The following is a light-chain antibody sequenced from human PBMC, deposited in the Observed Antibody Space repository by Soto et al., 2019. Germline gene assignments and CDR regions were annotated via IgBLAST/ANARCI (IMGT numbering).Light chain of an antibody. J-gene: IGKJ1*01. Sequence: DIHMTQSPSTLSASVGDRLTITCRRSQSISSWLAWYHQKPGKAAKLLIYDASSFESGVPSRFSGSGSGTEVTLTIISLQPDDFATYYCQQCNGYSRTFGQGTKVDIK. V-gene: IGKV1-5*01. CDR1: QSISSW. CDR2: DAS. CDR3: QQCNGYSRT.